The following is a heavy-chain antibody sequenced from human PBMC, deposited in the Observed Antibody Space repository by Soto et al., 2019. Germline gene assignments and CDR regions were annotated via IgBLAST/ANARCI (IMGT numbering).Heavy chain of an antibody. V-gene: IGHV4-39*01. CDR1: GGSISSSSYY. Sequence: SETLSLTCTVSGGSISSSSYYWGWIRQPPGKGLEWIGSIFYSGSTYYTPSLKSRVTISVDTSKNQFSLKLSSVTSADTAVYYCARRYGPGFDYWGQGTLVTVSS. J-gene: IGHJ4*02. CDR3: ARRYGPGFDY. CDR2: IFYSGST. D-gene: IGHD4-17*01.